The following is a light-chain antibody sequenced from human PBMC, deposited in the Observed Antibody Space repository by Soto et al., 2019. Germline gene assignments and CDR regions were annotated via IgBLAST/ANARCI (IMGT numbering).Light chain of an antibody. J-gene: IGKJ2*01. CDR1: QSVSSN. CDR3: QQYNNWPPGT. Sequence: EIVMTQSPATLSVSPGERATLSCRASQSVSSNLAWYQQKPGQAPRLLIYGASTRATGIPARFSGSGSGTVFTLTISSLQSEYFAVYYCQQYNNWPPGTFGQGTKLEIK. V-gene: IGKV3-15*01. CDR2: GAS.